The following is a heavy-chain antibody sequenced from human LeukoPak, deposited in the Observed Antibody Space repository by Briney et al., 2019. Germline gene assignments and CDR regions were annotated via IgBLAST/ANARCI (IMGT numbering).Heavy chain of an antibody. D-gene: IGHD3-10*01. V-gene: IGHV3-23*01. J-gene: IGHJ4*02. CDR2: IGSSGGST. Sequence: GGSLRLSCAASGFTFSSYAMSWVRQAPGKGLEWVSAIGSSGGSTYSYADSVRGRFTISRDNSKNTLYLQMNSLRAEDTAVYYCAKDVITIVRGVFGYWGQGTLVTVSS. CDR3: AKDVITIVRGVFGY. CDR1: GFTFSSYA.